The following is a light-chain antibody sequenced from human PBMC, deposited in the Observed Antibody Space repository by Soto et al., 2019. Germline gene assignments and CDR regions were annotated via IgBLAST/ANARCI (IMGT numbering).Light chain of an antibody. V-gene: IGKV1-27*01. Sequence: DIQMTQSPSSLSASVGDRVTITCRASQAIRNYLAWYQQEPGKVPKLLIYAASTLQLGVPSRFSGSASGTDFTLTISSLQPEDVATYYCQQYFSAPDTFGQGTNGEIK. CDR2: AAS. CDR1: QAIRNY. CDR3: QQYFSAPDT. J-gene: IGKJ1*01.